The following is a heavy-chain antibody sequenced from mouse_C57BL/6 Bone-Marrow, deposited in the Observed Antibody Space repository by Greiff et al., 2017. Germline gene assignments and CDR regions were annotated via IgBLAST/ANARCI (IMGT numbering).Heavy chain of an antibody. CDR3: ARLLTDYFDD. J-gene: IGHJ2*01. CDR1: GYTFTSYG. CDR2: IYPRGGST. V-gene: IGHV1-81*01. Sequence: VQGVESGAELVRPGASVKLSCKASGYTFTSYGISWVKQRPGQGLEWIGVIYPRGGSTNYNERFKGKATLTADKTSSTAYMELRSLTSEDSAVYFCARLLTDYFDDGGQGTTLTVSS.